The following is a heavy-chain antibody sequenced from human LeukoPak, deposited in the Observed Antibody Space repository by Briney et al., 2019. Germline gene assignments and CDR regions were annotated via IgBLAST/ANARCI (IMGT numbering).Heavy chain of an antibody. Sequence: PGGSLRLSCAASGFTFSSYAMSWVRQAPGKGLEWVSAISGSGGSTYYADSVKGRFTISRDNSKNTLYLQMNSLRAEDTAVYYCAKDRCSGGSCYSSFDYWGQGTLVTVSS. CDR3: AKDRCSGGSCYSSFDY. J-gene: IGHJ4*02. CDR2: ISGSGGST. CDR1: GFTFSSYA. D-gene: IGHD2-15*01. V-gene: IGHV3-23*01.